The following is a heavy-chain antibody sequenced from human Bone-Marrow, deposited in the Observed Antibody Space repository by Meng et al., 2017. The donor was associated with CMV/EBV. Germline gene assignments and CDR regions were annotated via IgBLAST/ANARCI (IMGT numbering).Heavy chain of an antibody. V-gene: IGHV3-9*01. Sequence: GGSLRLSCAASGLTFDDYAMHWVRQAPGKGLEWVSGTSWNSGSIGYADSVKGRFTISRDNAKNSLYLQMNSLRAEDTALYYCARTLYYYDSGGSATAFDIWGQGTMVTVSS. CDR3: ARTLYYYDSGGSATAFDI. D-gene: IGHD3-22*01. J-gene: IGHJ3*02. CDR2: TSWNSGSI. CDR1: GLTFDDYA.